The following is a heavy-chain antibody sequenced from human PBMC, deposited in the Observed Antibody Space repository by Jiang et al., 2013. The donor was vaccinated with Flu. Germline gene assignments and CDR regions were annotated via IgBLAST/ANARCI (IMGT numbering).Heavy chain of an antibody. J-gene: IGHJ2*01. D-gene: IGHD3-9*01. Sequence: GDSVSSYSAAWNWIRQSPSRGLEWLGRTYYRSKWYNDYAGSVKSRITINPDTSKNQFSLQLNSVTPEDTAVYFCARGAHILTGYYNYYYFDLWGRGTLVTVSS. CDR2: TYYRSKWYN. V-gene: IGHV6-1*01. CDR1: GDSVSSYSAA. CDR3: ARGAHILTGYYNYYYFDL.